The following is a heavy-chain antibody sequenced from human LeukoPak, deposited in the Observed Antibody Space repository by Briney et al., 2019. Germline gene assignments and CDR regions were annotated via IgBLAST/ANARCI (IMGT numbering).Heavy chain of an antibody. CDR3: ARTPYYNWFDP. V-gene: IGHV4-59*01. CDR2: IYYSGST. CDR1: GGSISSYY. D-gene: IGHD3-10*01. J-gene: IGHJ5*02. Sequence: SETLSLTCTVSGGSISSYYWSWIRQPPGKGLEWIGYIYYSGSTNYNPSLKSRATISVDTSKNQFSLKLSSVTAADTAVYYCARTPYYNWFDPWGQGTLVTVSS.